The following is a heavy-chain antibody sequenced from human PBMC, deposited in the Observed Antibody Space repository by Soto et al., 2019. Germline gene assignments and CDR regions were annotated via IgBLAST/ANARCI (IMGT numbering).Heavy chain of an antibody. CDR3: AKGRIVVVVAAQAFDI. D-gene: IGHD2-15*01. J-gene: IGHJ3*02. CDR1: GFTFSSYA. CDR2: ISGSGGST. V-gene: IGHV3-23*01. Sequence: GGSLRLSCAASGFTFSSYAMSWVRQAPGKGLEWVSAISGSGGSTYYADSVKGRFTISRDNSKNTLYLQMNSLRAEDTAVYYCAKGRIVVVVAAQAFDIWGQGTMVTVSS.